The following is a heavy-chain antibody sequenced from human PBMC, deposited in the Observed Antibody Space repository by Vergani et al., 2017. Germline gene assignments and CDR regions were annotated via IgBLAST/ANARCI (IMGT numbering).Heavy chain of an antibody. CDR2: IWPDGIKK. J-gene: IGHJ6*03. CDR3: AREGGYCTSPTCTDNYMDV. D-gene: IGHD2-2*01. Sequence: QVQLVESGGGVVQPGRSLRLSCVASGFSFRSYGMHWVRQVPGKGLEWVAEIWPDGIKKKYAESVKGRFTISRDNSKSTLSLLMNSLRVDDTAMYYCAREGGYCTSPTCTDNYMDVWGQGTTITVSS. V-gene: IGHV3-33*01. CDR1: GFSFRSYG.